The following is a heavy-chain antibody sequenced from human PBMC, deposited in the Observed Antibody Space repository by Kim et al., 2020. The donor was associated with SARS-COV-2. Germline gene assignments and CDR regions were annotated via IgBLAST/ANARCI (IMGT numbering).Heavy chain of an antibody. CDR3: AQGSASGRPYYFDY. V-gene: IGHV3-23*01. J-gene: IGHJ4*02. Sequence: GGSLRLSCAASGFTFNSYAMSWVRQAPGKGLEWVSAIAAVYATYHADSVKGRFTISRDNSKNTRYLQMYSLRADDADIYYCAQGSASGRPYYFDYWGQGTLVTVSS. CDR2: IAAVYAT. D-gene: IGHD6-25*01. CDR1: GFTFNSYA.